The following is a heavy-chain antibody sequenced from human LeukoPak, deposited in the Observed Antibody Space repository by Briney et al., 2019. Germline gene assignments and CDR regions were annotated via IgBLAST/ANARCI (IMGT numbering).Heavy chain of an antibody. J-gene: IGHJ4*02. Sequence: SETLSLTCAVYGGSFSGYYWSWIRQPPGKGLEWIGEINHSGSTNYNPSLKSRVTISVDTSKNQFSLKLSSVTAADTAVYYCAGLRYSSGWYYWGQGTLVTVSS. CDR3: AGLRYSSGWYY. V-gene: IGHV4-34*01. D-gene: IGHD6-19*01. CDR1: GGSFSGYY. CDR2: INHSGST.